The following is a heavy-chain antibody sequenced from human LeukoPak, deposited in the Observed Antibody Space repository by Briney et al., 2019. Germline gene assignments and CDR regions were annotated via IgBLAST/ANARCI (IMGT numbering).Heavy chain of an antibody. V-gene: IGHV1-18*01. CDR1: GYTFTSYG. Sequence: ASVKVSCKTSGYTFTSYGISWVRQAPGQGLEWLGWITSYNGNIKYAEKVQGRVTMTTDTFTSTAYMELRSLRSDDTAVYYCAKDLSRVKSYDFLQRARSHYYYMDVWGKGTTVTVSS. CDR3: AKDLSRVKSYDFLQRARSHYYYMDV. D-gene: IGHD3/OR15-3a*01. J-gene: IGHJ6*03. CDR2: ITSYNGNI.